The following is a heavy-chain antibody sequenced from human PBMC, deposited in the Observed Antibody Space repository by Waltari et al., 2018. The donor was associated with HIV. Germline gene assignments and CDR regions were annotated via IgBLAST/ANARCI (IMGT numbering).Heavy chain of an antibody. D-gene: IGHD4-17*01. V-gene: IGHV3-33*01. CDR3: ARDRRSTVIGPDY. Sequence: VEVVESGGGVVQPGGSVRLSCAASGFTFSSFGMHWLRQAPGKGLGWVVVIWDDGTNKYYGDSVKGRFTISRDNSKDMVYLQMDSLRVEDTGVYYCARDRRSTVIGPDYWGQGTVVVVSS. CDR1: GFTFSSFG. J-gene: IGHJ4*02. CDR2: IWDDGTNK.